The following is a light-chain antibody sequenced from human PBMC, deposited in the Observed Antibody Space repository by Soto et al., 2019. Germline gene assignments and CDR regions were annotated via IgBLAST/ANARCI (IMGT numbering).Light chain of an antibody. CDR1: QSISSW. CDR2: KAS. V-gene: IGKV1-5*03. CDR3: QQYDSYPRT. J-gene: IGKJ1*01. Sequence: PTSPSTFTLSASVGDRVTITCRASQSISSWLAWYQQKPGQAPKLLIYKASSLESGVPARFSGSGSGTEFTLTISSLQPEDFAPYYCQQYDSYPRTFGQGTKVDIK.